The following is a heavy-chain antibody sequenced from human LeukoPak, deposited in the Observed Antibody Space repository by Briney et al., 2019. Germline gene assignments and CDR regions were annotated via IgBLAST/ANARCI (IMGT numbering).Heavy chain of an antibody. CDR1: GGSFSGYY. V-gene: IGHV4-34*01. J-gene: IGHJ6*03. CDR3: ARAQIAAAGKYYMDV. CDR2: INHSGST. Sequence: SETLSLTCAVYGGSFSGYYWSWIRQPPGKGLEWIGEINHSGSTNYNPSLKSRVTISVDTSKNQFSLKLSSVTAADTAVYYCARAQIAAAGKYYMDVWGKGTTVTVSS. D-gene: IGHD6-13*01.